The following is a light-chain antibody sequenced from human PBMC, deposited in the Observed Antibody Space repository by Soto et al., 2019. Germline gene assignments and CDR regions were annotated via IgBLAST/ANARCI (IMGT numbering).Light chain of an antibody. Sequence: QLVLTQPPSASGTPGQRVTISCSGSSSNIGSNYVSWHQQFPGTAPKLLIHRNNQRPSGVPDRFSGSKSGTSASLAISGLRSEDEADYYCAVWDDSLSGRVFGGGTKLTVL. CDR2: RNN. CDR3: AVWDDSLSGRV. J-gene: IGLJ3*02. V-gene: IGLV1-47*01. CDR1: SSNIGSNY.